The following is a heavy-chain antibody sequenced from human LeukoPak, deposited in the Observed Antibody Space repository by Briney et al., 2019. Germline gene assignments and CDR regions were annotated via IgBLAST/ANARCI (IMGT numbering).Heavy chain of an antibody. Sequence: ASVKVSCKASGYTFAGYDINWVRQATGQGLEWLGWMNPNSGNANSAQKFQGRITMTRDTSIDTAYMELSSLRSEDTAVYYCARGPILVRGVILADSVGGMDVWGQGTTVTVSS. CDR2: MNPNSGNA. CDR1: GYTFAGYD. V-gene: IGHV1-8*01. CDR3: ARGPILVRGVILADSVGGMDV. D-gene: IGHD3-10*01. J-gene: IGHJ6*02.